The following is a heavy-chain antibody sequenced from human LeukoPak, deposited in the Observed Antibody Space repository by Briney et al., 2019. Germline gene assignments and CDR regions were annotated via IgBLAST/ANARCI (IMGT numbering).Heavy chain of an antibody. V-gene: IGHV3-33*01. CDR2: IWYDGSNK. CDR3: ARAHSSYGSASWFDP. Sequence: GRSLRLSCAASGFTFSSYGMHWVRQAPGKGLEWVAVIWYDGSNKYYADSVKGRFTISRDNSKNTLYLKMNSLRAEDTAVYYCARAHSSYGSASWFDPWGQGTLVTVSS. D-gene: IGHD3-10*01. J-gene: IGHJ5*02. CDR1: GFTFSSYG.